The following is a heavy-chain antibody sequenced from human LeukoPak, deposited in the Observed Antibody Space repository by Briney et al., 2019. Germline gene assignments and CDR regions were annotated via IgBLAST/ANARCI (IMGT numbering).Heavy chain of an antibody. Sequence: GASVKVSCKASGYTFTGYYMHWVRQAPGQGLEWMGWINPNSGGTNYAQKFQGWVTMTRDTSISTAYMELSRLRSDDTAVYYCARGRVGKTTVNLLDYYYYMDVWGKGTTVTVSS. CDR3: ARGRVGKTTVNLLDYYYYMDV. V-gene: IGHV1-2*04. CDR1: GYTFTGYY. J-gene: IGHJ6*03. CDR2: INPNSGGT. D-gene: IGHD4-17*01.